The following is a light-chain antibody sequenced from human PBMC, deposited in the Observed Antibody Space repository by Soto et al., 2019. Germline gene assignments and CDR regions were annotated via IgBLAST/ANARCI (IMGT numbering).Light chain of an antibody. V-gene: IGLV1-40*01. J-gene: IGLJ7*01. CDR3: QSSDSSLSGYV. CDR2: GNS. Sequence: QSVLTQPPSVSGAPGQRVTISCTGSSSNIGAGYDVHWYQQLPGTAPKLLIYGNSNRPSGVPDRFSGSKSGTSAALAITGLQAEDEAAYYCQSSDSSLSGYVFGGGTQLTVL. CDR1: SSNIGAGYD.